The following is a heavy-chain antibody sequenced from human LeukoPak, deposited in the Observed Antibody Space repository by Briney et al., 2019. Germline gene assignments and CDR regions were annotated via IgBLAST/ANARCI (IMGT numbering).Heavy chain of an antibody. V-gene: IGHV4-31*03. Sequence: SQTLSLTCTVSGGSISSGGYYWSWLRQHPGKGLEWLGYIYYSGSTYYNPSLKSRVTISVDTSKNQFSLKLSSVTAADTAVYYCAREVLVDSSSFHYYMDVWGKGTTVTVSS. J-gene: IGHJ6*03. CDR1: GGSISSGGYY. CDR3: AREVLVDSSSFHYYMDV. D-gene: IGHD6-6*01. CDR2: IYYSGST.